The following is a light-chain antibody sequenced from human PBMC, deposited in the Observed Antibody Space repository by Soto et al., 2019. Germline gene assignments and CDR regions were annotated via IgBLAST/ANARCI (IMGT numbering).Light chain of an antibody. J-gene: IGKJ5*01. V-gene: IGKV3-11*01. CDR1: QSVDTY. Sequence: ETVMTQSPATLSLSPGERATLSCRASQSVDTYLVWYQQKPGQAPRLLIFGASNRASGIPARFSGSGSGTDFTLTINSLEPEDFAVYYCQQRSNWPITFGQGTRLEIK. CDR3: QQRSNWPIT. CDR2: GAS.